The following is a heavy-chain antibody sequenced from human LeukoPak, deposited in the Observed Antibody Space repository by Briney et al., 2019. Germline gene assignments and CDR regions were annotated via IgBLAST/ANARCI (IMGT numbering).Heavy chain of an antibody. Sequence: PSETLSLTCTVSGGSISSGGYYWSWIRQHPGKGLEWIGYIYYRGSTYYNPSLKSRVTISVDTSKNQFSLKLSSVTAADTAVYYCARYDYGGGYDAFDIWGQGTMVTVSS. D-gene: IGHD4-23*01. V-gene: IGHV4-31*03. CDR1: GGSISSGGYY. J-gene: IGHJ3*02. CDR3: ARYDYGGGYDAFDI. CDR2: IYYRGST.